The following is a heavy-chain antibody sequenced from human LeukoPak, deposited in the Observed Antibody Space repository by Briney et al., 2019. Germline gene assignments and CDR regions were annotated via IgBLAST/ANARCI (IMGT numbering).Heavy chain of an antibody. Sequence: PGGSLRLSCAASGFTFSSYSMNWVRQAPGKGLEWVSSISSRSSYIYYADSVKGRFTISRDNAKNSLYLELHSLRAEDTAVYYCARQYYDIWSGYYTADYYFDYWGQGTLVTVSS. CDR3: ARQYYDIWSGYYTADYYFDY. V-gene: IGHV3-21*06. CDR2: ISSRSSYI. J-gene: IGHJ4*02. CDR1: GFTFSSYS. D-gene: IGHD3-3*01.